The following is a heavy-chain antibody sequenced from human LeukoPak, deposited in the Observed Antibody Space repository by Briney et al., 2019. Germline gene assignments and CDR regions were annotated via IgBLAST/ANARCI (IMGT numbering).Heavy chain of an antibody. CDR2: MNPNSGNT. J-gene: IGHJ3*02. CDR3: AVHDYGGNSGAFDI. V-gene: IGHV1-8*03. Sequence: GASVKXSCKASGYTFTIYDINWVRQATGQGLXWXGWMNPNSGNTGYAQKFQGRVTITRNTSISTAYMGLSSLRSEDTAVYYCAVHDYGGNSGAFDIWGQGTMVTVSS. CDR1: GYTFTIYD. D-gene: IGHD4-23*01.